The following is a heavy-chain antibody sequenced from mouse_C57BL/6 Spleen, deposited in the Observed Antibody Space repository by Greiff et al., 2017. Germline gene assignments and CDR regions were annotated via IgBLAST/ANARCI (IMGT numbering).Heavy chain of an antibody. CDR2: IDPSDSET. Sequence: QVQLKQSGAELVRPGSSVKLSCKASGYTFTSYWMHWVKQRPIQGLEWIGNIDPSDSETHYNQKFKDKATLTVDKSSSTAYMQLSSLTSEDSAVYYCARYDYDRYFDVWGTGTTVTVSS. J-gene: IGHJ1*03. CDR3: ARYDYDRYFDV. CDR1: GYTFTSYW. D-gene: IGHD2-4*01. V-gene: IGHV1-52*01.